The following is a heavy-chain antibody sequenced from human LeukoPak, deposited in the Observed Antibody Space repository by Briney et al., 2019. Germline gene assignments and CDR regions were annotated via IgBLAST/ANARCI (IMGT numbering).Heavy chain of an antibody. D-gene: IGHD1-26*01. CDR1: GGSISSYY. V-gene: IGHV4-59*01. Sequence: SETLSLTCSVSGGSISSYYWSWIRQPPGKGLEWIGYIYDSGSTNYNPSLKSRVTISVDTSKNQFSLKLSSVTAADTAVYYCARDRGVSSAHFDYWGQGTLVTVSS. J-gene: IGHJ4*02. CDR3: ARDRGVSSAHFDY. CDR2: IYDSGST.